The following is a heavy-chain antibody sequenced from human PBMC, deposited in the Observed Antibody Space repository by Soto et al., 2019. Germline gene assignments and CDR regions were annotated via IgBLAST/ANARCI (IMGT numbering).Heavy chain of an antibody. CDR1: GSTFSSYA. CDR2: ISYDGSNK. CDR3: ARTRGFSNYYYYYGMDV. J-gene: IGHJ6*02. Sequence: PGGPLRPSCAAAGSTFSSYALHRVRQAPGKGLEWVAGISYDGSNKYYADSVKGRFTISRDNSKNTLYLQMNSLRAEDTAVYYCARTRGFSNYYYYYGMDVWGQGT. V-gene: IGHV3-30-3*01.